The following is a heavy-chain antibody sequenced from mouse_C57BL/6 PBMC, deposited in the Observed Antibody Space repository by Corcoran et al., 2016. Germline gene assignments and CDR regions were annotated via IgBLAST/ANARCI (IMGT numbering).Heavy chain of an antibody. D-gene: IGHD3-2*02. CDR2: INPNNGGT. J-gene: IGHJ4*01. CDR3: ASTAQAAPYYYAMDY. CDR1: GYTFTDYY. V-gene: IGHV1-26*01. Sequence: EVQLQQSGPELVKPGASVKISCKASGYTFTDYYMNWVKQSHGKSLEWIGDINPNNGGTSYNQKFKGKATLTVDKSSSTAYMELRSLTSEDSAVYYCASTAQAAPYYYAMDYWGQGTSVTVSS.